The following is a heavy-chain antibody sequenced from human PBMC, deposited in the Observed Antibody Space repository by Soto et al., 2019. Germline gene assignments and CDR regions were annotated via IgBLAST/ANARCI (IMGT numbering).Heavy chain of an antibody. CDR2: ISYDGSNK. V-gene: IGHV3-30-3*01. CDR3: ARDLPYYYGSGSYYNELYYYGMDV. J-gene: IGHJ6*02. CDR1: GFTFSSYA. D-gene: IGHD3-10*01. Sequence: PGGSLRLSCAASGFTFSSYAMHWVRQAPGKGLEWVAVISYDGSNKYYADSVKGRFTISRDNSKNTLYLQMNSLRAEDTAVYYCARDLPYYYGSGSYYNELYYYGMDVWGQGTTVTVSS.